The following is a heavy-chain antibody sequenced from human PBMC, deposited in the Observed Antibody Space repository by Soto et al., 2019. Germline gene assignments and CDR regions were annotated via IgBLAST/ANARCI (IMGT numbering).Heavy chain of an antibody. Sequence: PGGSLRLSCAASGFTFSNAWMSWVRQAPGKGLEWVGRIKSKTDGGTTDYAAPVKGRFTISRDDSKNTLYLQMNSLKTEDTAVYYCTTEFGVVPNWFDPWGQGTLVTVSS. CDR3: TTEFGVVPNWFDP. V-gene: IGHV3-15*01. D-gene: IGHD3-3*01. J-gene: IGHJ5*02. CDR1: GFTFSNAW. CDR2: IKSKTDGGTT.